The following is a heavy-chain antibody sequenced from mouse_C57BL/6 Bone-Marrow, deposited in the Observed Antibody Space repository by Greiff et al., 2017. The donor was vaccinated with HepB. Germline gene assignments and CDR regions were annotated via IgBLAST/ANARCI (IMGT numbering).Heavy chain of an antibody. V-gene: IGHV1-50*01. CDR3: ARKIYYDYDGAY. Sequence: QVKLQQPGAELVKPGASVKLSCKASGYTFTSYWMQWVKQRPGQGLEWIGEIDPSDSYTNYNQKFKDKATLTVDTSSSTAYMQLSSLTSEDSAVYYCARKIYYDYDGAYWGQGTLVTVSA. CDR1: GYTFTSYW. CDR2: IDPSDSYT. D-gene: IGHD2-4*01. J-gene: IGHJ3*01.